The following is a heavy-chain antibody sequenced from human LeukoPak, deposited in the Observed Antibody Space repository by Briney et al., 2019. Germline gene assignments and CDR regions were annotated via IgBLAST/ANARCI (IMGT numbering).Heavy chain of an antibody. J-gene: IGHJ6*03. V-gene: IGHV4-59*08. Sequence: PSETLSLTCTVSGGSISSYYWNWIRQPPGKGLEWIGYIYYSGSTNYNPSLKSRVTISVDTSKNQSSLKLSSVTAADTAVYYCARRGYYDFWSGYSPYYYYMDVWGKGTTVTVSS. CDR3: ARRGYYDFWSGYSPYYYYMDV. D-gene: IGHD3-3*01. CDR2: IYYSGST. CDR1: GGSISSYY.